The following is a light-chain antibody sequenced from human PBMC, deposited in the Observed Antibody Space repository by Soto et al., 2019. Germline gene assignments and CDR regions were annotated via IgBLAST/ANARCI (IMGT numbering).Light chain of an antibody. J-gene: IGLJ1*01. Sequence: QSVLTQPASVSGSPGQSITISCTGSSTDVGAYNYVSSYQQYPGQAPNLLIYEVSRRPSGFSHRFSGSKSVNTASLTISGLQAEDEAHYYCNSYTTMNTYVFGTGTKVTVL. CDR3: NSYTTMNTYV. V-gene: IGLV2-14*01. CDR1: STDVGAYNY. CDR2: EVS.